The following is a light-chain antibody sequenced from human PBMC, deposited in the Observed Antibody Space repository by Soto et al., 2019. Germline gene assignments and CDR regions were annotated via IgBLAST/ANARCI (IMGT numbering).Light chain of an antibody. J-gene: IGLJ3*02. Sequence: QSVLTQPPSVSGAPGQRVTISCTGYNSNIGAGYDVHWYQQLPGTAPKLLIYGNSNRPSGVPDRFSASKSGTSASLAITGLQXEDEADYYCQSYDSSLSGWVFGGGTKLTVL. CDR2: GNS. CDR3: QSYDSSLSGWV. V-gene: IGLV1-40*01. CDR1: NSNIGAGYD.